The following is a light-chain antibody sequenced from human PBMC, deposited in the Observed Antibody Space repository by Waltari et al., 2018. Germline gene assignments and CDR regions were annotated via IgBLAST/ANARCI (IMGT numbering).Light chain of an antibody. Sequence: QSALTQPASVSGSPGQSITLSCTGTSSDVGGYNHVSWYQQHPGKAPKLMIYEVSKWPSGVSSRFSGSKSGTTTSLTISGLQADDEADYYCSSYTTSSTPGVFGGGTKLTVL. J-gene: IGLJ2*01. CDR2: EVS. V-gene: IGLV2-14*01. CDR3: SSYTTSSTPGV. CDR1: SSDVGGYNH.